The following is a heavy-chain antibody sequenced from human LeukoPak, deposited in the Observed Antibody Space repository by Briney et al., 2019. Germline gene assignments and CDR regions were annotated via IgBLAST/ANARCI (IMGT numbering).Heavy chain of an antibody. CDR3: TRAASGDAVNYYGSGRRFYSYYMDV. CDR2: IYTNGST. J-gene: IGHJ6*03. Sequence: RTSETLSLTCTVSGGSISSGSNNWSWIPRPAEKGLARIGRIYTNGSTNCNPSLKSRVTMSVDLSKKQFSLTLSYVTAADTAVYYCTRAASGDAVNYYGSGRRFYSYYMDVWGKGTTVTISS. V-gene: IGHV4-61*02. CDR1: GGSISSGSNN. D-gene: IGHD3-10*01.